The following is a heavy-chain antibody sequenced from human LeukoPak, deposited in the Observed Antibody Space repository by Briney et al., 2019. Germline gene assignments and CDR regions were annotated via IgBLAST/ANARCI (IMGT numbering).Heavy chain of an antibody. D-gene: IGHD3-10*01. V-gene: IGHV1-2*02. J-gene: IGHJ3*02. CDR1: GYTFTGYY. Sequence: ASVKVSCKASGYTFTGYYMHWVRQAPGQGLEWMGWINTNSGGTNYAQKFSGRVTMTRDASISTAYMELCRLRSDDTAVYYCVRASMVRRVIGAFFIWGQGKMVTVSS. CDR2: INTNSGGT. CDR3: VRASMVRRVIGAFFI.